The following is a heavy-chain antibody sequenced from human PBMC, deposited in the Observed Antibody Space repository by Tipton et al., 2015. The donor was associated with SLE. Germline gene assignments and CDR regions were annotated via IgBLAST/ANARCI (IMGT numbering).Heavy chain of an antibody. CDR3: TRLTQRATVFVH. V-gene: IGHV3-74*02. CDR2: INGDGRET. CDR1: GFTFSTYW. Sequence: VQLVQSGGGLVQSGGSVRLSCAASGFTFSTYWMHWVRQAPGKGLVWVSRINGDGRETNYAGSVEGRFTISRDNARNTLYLQMNSLRVEDTAVYYCTRLTQRATVFVHWGQGSLVTVSS. J-gene: IGHJ4*02. D-gene: IGHD2-15*01.